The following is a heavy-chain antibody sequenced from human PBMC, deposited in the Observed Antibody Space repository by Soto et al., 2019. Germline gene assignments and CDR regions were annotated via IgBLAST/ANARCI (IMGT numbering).Heavy chain of an antibody. CDR1: GFTFSSYA. Sequence: GGSLRLSCAASGFTFSSYAMSWVRQAPGKGLEWVSAISGSGGSTYYADSVKGRFTISRDNSKNTLYLQMNSLRAEDTAVYYCANRPRSYGSGSYYHGEAYDDWGQGTLVTVSS. J-gene: IGHJ4*02. CDR3: ANRPRSYGSGSYYHGEAYDD. CDR2: ISGSGGST. V-gene: IGHV3-23*01. D-gene: IGHD3-10*01.